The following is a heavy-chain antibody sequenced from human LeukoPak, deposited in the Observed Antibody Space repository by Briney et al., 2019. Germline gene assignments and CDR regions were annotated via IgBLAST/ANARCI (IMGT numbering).Heavy chain of an antibody. V-gene: IGHV4-31*03. CDR1: GGSISSGGYY. CDR3: AREVSAQSFDY. J-gene: IGHJ4*02. CDR2: IYYSGSI. Sequence: PSETLSLTCTASGGSISSGGYYWSWIRQHPGKGLEWIGYIYYSGSIYYNPSLKSRVTISVDTSKNQFSLKLSSVTAADTAVYYCAREVSAQSFDYWGQGTLVTVSS.